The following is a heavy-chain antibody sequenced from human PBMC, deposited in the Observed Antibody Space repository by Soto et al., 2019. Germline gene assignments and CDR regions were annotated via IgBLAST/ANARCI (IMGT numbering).Heavy chain of an antibody. V-gene: IGHV3-15*07. CDR2: IKSKNDGGTT. CDR3: AADLPGHGGGYEFDY. Sequence: EVQLVESGGDLVKPGGPLRLSCAASGFTFITAWMNWVRQAPGKGLEWVGRIKSKNDGGTTDYAAPVKGRFTISRDXSXXTVYLQMNSLRTEDTALYYCAADLPGHGGGYEFDYWGQGTPVTVSS. CDR1: GFTFITAW. D-gene: IGHD2-15*01. J-gene: IGHJ4*01.